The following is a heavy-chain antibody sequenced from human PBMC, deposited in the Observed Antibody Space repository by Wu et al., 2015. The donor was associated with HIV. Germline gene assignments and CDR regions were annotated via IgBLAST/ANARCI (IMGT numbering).Heavy chain of an antibody. CDR3: TRGWYVWGVIVIPDVES. V-gene: IGHV1-8*01. CDR1: GYTFTSYD. CDR2: MNPNSGNT. J-gene: IGHJ4*02. Sequence: QVQLVQSGAEVKKPGASVKVSCKASGYTFTSYDINWVRQATGQGLEWMGWMNPNSGNTGYAQKFQGRVTMTRNTSISTVYMELSSLRSEDTAVYYCTRGWYVWGVIVIPDVESWGQGTLVTVSS. D-gene: IGHD3-16*02.